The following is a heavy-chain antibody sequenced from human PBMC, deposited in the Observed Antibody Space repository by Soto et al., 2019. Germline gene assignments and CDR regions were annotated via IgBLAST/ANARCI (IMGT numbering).Heavy chain of an antibody. CDR2: INAGGGST. V-gene: IGHV1-46*01. CDR3: ARETSGSYFRINWFDT. D-gene: IGHD1-26*01. CDR1: GYTFTSYA. Sequence: ASVKVSCKASGYTFTSYAIHWVRHAPGQRLEWMGLINAGGGSTNYAQKFQGRVTMTRDTSTSTVYMELSSLRSEDTAVYYCARETSGSYFRINWFDTWGQGTLVTVS. J-gene: IGHJ5*02.